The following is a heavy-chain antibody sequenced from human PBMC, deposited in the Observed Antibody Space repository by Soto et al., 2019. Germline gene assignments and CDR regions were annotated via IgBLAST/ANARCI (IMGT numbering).Heavy chain of an antibody. J-gene: IGHJ3*02. CDR1: GFTFSSYA. CDR2: ISYDGSNK. CDR3: ARGSRGTIFGVVSLDFDI. V-gene: IGHV3-30-3*01. D-gene: IGHD3-3*01. Sequence: QVQLVESGGGVVQPGRSLRLSCAASGFTFSSYAMHWVRQAPGKGLEWVAVISYDGSNKYYADSVKGRFTISRDNSKNTLYLQMNSLRAEDTAVYYCARGSRGTIFGVVSLDFDIWGQGTMVTVSS.